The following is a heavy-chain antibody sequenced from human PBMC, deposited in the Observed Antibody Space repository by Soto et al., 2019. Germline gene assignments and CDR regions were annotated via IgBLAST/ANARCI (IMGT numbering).Heavy chain of an antibody. V-gene: IGHV4-39*01. CDR1: GGSISSSSYY. D-gene: IGHD3-22*01. J-gene: IGHJ5*02. CDR2: IYYSGST. CDR3: AGLYDSSGYYLNWFDP. Sequence: SETLSLTCTVSGGSISSSSYYWGWIRQPPGKGLEWIGSIYYSGSTYYNPSLKSRVTISVDTSKNQFSLKLSSVTAADTAVYYCAGLYDSSGYYLNWFDPWGQGTLVTVSS.